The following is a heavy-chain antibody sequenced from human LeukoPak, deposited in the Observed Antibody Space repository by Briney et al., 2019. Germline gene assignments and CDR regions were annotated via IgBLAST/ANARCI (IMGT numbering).Heavy chain of an antibody. CDR1: GFTFDDYG. V-gene: IGHV3-20*04. D-gene: IGHD2-15*01. CDR3: ARSGLSSTRFDY. CDR2: INWNGGST. Sequence: GGSLRLSCAASGFTFDDYGMSWVRQAPGRGLEWVSGINWNGGSTGYADSVKGRFTISRDNAKNSLYLQMNSLRAEDTALYYCARSGLSSTRFDYWGQGTLVTVSS. J-gene: IGHJ4*02.